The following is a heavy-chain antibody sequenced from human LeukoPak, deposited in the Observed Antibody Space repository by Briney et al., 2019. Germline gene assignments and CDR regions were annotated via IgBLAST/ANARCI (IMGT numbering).Heavy chain of an antibody. CDR1: GFTFSSYA. CDR2: ISGRGSST. J-gene: IGHJ4*02. V-gene: IGHV3-23*01. D-gene: IGHD3/OR15-3a*01. Sequence: GGSLRLSCAASGFTFSSYAMSWVRQAPGKGLEWVSAISGRGSSTYYADSVKGRFTISRDNSKNTLYLQMTRLRAEDTAVYYCASEDSRPIDYWGQGTLVTVSS. CDR3: ASEDSRPIDY.